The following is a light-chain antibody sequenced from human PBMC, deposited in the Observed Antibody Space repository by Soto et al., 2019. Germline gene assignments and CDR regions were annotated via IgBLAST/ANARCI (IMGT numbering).Light chain of an antibody. Sequence: QSALTQVASVSGSPGQSITISCTGTSSDVGTFNLVSWYQQHPGKAPRLTIYEVIKRPSGVSNRFSGSKSGNTASLTISGLQAEDEADYYCCSYAGSSVYVFGTGTKLTVL. CDR2: EVI. J-gene: IGLJ1*01. CDR3: CSYAGSSVYV. CDR1: SSDVGTFNL. V-gene: IGLV2-23*02.